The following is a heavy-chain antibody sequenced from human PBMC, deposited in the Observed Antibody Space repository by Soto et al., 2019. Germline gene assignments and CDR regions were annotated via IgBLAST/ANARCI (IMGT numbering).Heavy chain of an antibody. CDR1: GGTFSSYA. CDR2: IIPIFGTA. V-gene: IGHV1-69*01. CDR3: ARGQNVVATISVALYY. D-gene: IGHD5-12*01. Sequence: QVQLVQSGAEVKKPGSSVKVSCKASGGTFSSYAISWVRQAPGQGLEWMGGIIPIFGTANYAQKFQGRVTITADESTSTVYMELSSLRAEDTAVYYCARGQNVVATISVALYYWGQGTLVTVSS. J-gene: IGHJ4*02.